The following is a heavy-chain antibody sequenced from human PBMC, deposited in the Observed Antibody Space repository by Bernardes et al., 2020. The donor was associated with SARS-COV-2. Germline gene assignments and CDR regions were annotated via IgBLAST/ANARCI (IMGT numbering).Heavy chain of an antibody. CDR2: TYYRSKWYD. J-gene: IGHJ2*01. D-gene: IGHD3-22*01. CDR3: ARETTPQDSNANFYFDL. V-gene: IGHV6-1*01. CDR1: GDSVTSNSAG. Sequence: SQTLSLTCAISGDSVTSNSAGWNWIRQSPSRGLEWLGRTYYRSKWYDDYAGSVKSRTTIKADTSKNQVSLQMKSVTPEDTAVYFCARETTPQDSNANFYFDLWGRGTLVTVSS.